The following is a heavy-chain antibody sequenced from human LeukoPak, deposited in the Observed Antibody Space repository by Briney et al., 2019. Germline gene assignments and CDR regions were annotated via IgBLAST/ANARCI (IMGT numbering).Heavy chain of an antibody. CDR1: EFTFSNYA. CDR2: ISGRGANT. V-gene: IGHV3-23*01. D-gene: IGHD6-19*01. J-gene: IGHJ3*02. Sequence: GGSLRLSCAASEFTFSNYAMNWVRQAPGKGLEWVSAISGRGANTYYADSVKGRFTISRDNSKNTLYLQMNSLRAEDTAVYYCTKVRGYSSGWYDDGFDIWGQGTMVTVSS. CDR3: TKVRGYSSGWYDDGFDI.